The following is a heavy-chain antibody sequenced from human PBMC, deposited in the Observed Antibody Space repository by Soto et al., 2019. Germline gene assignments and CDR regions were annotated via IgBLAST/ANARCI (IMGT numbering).Heavy chain of an antibody. D-gene: IGHD3-22*01. CDR3: ARGLYDSSGLYVFDI. CDR2: IYYSGST. V-gene: IGHV4-59*01. Sequence: QVQLQESGPGLVKPSETLSLTCTVSGGSISSYYWSWIRQPPGKGLEWIGYIYYSGSTNYNPSLKSRVTISVDTSKNQFSLKLSSVTAADTAVYYCARGLYDSSGLYVFDIWGQGTMVTVSS. CDR1: GGSISSYY. J-gene: IGHJ3*02.